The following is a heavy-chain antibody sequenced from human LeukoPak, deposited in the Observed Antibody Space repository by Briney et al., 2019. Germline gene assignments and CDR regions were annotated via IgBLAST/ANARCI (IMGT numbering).Heavy chain of an antibody. CDR2: ISAYNGNT. CDR1: GYTFTSYG. V-gene: IGHV1-18*01. CDR3: ARDTKRSRARWENLGFDP. D-gene: IGHD1-26*01. J-gene: IGHJ5*02. Sequence: GASVKVSCKASGYTFTSYGISWVRQAPGQGLEWTGWISAYNGNTNYAQKLQGRVTMTTDTSTSTAYMELRSLRSDDTAVYYCARDTKRSRARWENLGFDPWGQGTLVTVSS.